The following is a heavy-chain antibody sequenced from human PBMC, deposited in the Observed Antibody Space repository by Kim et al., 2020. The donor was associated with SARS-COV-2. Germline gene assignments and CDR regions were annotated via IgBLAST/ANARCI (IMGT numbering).Heavy chain of an antibody. CDR1: GFMFSSYA. Sequence: GGSLRLSCAASGFMFSSYAMHWVRQAPGKGLEWVAVILYDGSNKYYADSVKGRFTISRDNSKNTLYLQMNSLRPEDMAVYFCARAKQQLGDTYYYGMDVWGQGTTVTVSS. V-gene: IGHV3-30*04. J-gene: IGHJ6*02. CDR3: ARAKQQLGDTYYYGMDV. CDR2: ILYDGSNK. D-gene: IGHD6-13*01.